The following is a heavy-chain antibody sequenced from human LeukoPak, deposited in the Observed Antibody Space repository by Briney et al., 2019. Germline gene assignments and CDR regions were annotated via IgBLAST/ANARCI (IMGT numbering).Heavy chain of an antibody. D-gene: IGHD3-10*02. J-gene: IGHJ6*04. CDR2: ISSSGSTI. V-gene: IGHV3-48*03. Sequence: GGSLRLSCGASGFIFSSYWMAWVRQAPGKGLEWVSYISSSGSTIYYADSVKGRFTISRDNAKNSLYLQMNSLRAEDTAVYYCAELGITMIGGVWGKGTTVTISS. CDR3: AELGITMIGGV. CDR1: GFIFSSYW.